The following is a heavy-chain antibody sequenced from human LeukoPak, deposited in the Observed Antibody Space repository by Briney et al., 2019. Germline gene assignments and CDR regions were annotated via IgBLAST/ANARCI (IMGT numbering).Heavy chain of an antibody. Sequence: PGGSLRLSCASSGFTSSNYAMSWVRQAPGKGLEWVAVISYDGSNKYYADSVKGRFTISRDNAKNTLYLQMNSLRAEDTAVYYCARDKPTNLYYYGSGSYDYWGQGTLVTVSS. V-gene: IGHV3-30*03. CDR3: ARDKPTNLYYYGSGSYDY. CDR2: ISYDGSNK. J-gene: IGHJ4*02. D-gene: IGHD3-10*01. CDR1: GFTSSNYA.